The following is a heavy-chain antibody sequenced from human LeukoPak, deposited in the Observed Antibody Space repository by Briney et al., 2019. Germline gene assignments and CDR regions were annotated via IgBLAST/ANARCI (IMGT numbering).Heavy chain of an antibody. CDR1: GYTFISYG. CDR2: ISAYNGET. Sequence: ASVTVSCKASGYTFISYGFSWVRQAPGQGLEWVGWISAYNGETKYAQKFQGRVTVSTDTSTNTAFMELRSLRSDDTAVYYCARVWELRNYYHRYYMDVWGTGTTVTVSS. J-gene: IGHJ6*03. CDR3: ARVWELRNYYHRYYMDV. D-gene: IGHD1-26*01. V-gene: IGHV1-18*01.